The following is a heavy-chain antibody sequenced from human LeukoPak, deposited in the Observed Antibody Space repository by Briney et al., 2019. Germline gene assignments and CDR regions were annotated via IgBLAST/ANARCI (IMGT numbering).Heavy chain of an antibody. J-gene: IGHJ6*03. V-gene: IGHV4-59*01. CDR2: IYYSGSA. CDR1: GGSISSYY. D-gene: IGHD2-2*01. CDR3: ARAPRDRGYCGATSCFEYMDV. Sequence: SETLSLTCTVSGGSISSYYWNWIRQPPGKGLEWIGHIYYSGSANYNPSLMSRVTLSVATSKNQFSLKLRSVTAADTAVYYCARAPRDRGYCGATSCFEYMDVWGRGTTVTISS.